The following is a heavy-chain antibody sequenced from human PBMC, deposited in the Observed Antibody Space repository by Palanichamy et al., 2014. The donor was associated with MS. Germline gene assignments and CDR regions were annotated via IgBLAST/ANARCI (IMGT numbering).Heavy chain of an antibody. V-gene: IGHV3-23*01. J-gene: IGHJ3*02. CDR1: GFTFSSYA. CDR2: ISGSGGST. Sequence: EVQLWSLGEAWYRPGGSLRLSCAASGFTFSSYAMSWVRQAPGKGLEWVSAISGSGGSTYYADSVKGRFTISRDNPKNTLYLQMNSLRAEDTAVYYCAKPRRGNYYDSSGYGGAFDIWGQGTMVTVSS. CDR3: AKPRRGNYYDSSGYGGAFDI. D-gene: IGHD3-22*01.